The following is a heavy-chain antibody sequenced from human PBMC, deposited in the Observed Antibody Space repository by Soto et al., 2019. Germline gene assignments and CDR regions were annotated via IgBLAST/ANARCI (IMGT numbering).Heavy chain of an antibody. CDR1: GDTFTNFG. CDR3: ARVLRGVVNWFDP. Sequence: HLVQSGPEVKQPGASVTVSCKTSGDTFTNFGLSWVRQAPGQGLEWMGWIAIYNSNKNYAQKFKGRLTLTTDTSTSTAYMELKSLGYDDTAVYYCARVLRGVVNWFDPWGQGTLVTVSS. D-gene: IGHD3-10*01. CDR2: IAIYNSNK. V-gene: IGHV1-18*01. J-gene: IGHJ5*02.